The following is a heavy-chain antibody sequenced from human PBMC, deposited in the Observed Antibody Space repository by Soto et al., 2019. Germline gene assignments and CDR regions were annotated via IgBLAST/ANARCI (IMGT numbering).Heavy chain of an antibody. Sequence: SQTLSLTCAISGDSVPSNSAAWNWIRQSPSRGLEWLGRKYYRSKWYNDYAVSVKSRITINPDTSKNQFSLQLNSVTPEDTAVYYCASASFWAAAGTGYFDYWGQGTLVTVSS. D-gene: IGHD6-13*01. CDR2: KYYRSKWYN. CDR1: GDSVPSNSAA. J-gene: IGHJ4*02. CDR3: ASASFWAAAGTGYFDY. V-gene: IGHV6-1*01.